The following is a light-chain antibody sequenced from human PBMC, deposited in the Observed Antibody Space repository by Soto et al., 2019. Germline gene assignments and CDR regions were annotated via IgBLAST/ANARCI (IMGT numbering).Light chain of an antibody. CDR1: SSDVGGYKY. CDR2: EVS. V-gene: IGLV2-8*01. CDR3: SSYAGSNNYV. J-gene: IGLJ1*01. Sequence: QSVLTQPPSASGSPGQSVTISCTGTSSDVGGYKYVSWYQQHPGKAPKLMIYEVSKRPSGVPDRFSGSKSGNTASLTVSGLQAEDEADYYCSSYAGSNNYVCGSGTKLTVL.